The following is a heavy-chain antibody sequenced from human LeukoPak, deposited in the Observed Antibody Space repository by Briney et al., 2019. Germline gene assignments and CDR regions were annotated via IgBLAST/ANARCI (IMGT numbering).Heavy chain of an antibody. V-gene: IGHV3-7*03. CDR1: GFTFGTSW. D-gene: IGHD3-22*01. Sequence: GGSLRLSCAASGFTFGTSWMTWVRQAPGKGLEWVANINPSGTEKYYQGSVKGRFTVSRDNTKNSLYLQLDSLRAEDTAVYYCAMLRYYYDSSESGVFDYWGQGTLVTVSS. CDR3: AMLRYYYDSSESGVFDY. CDR2: INPSGTEK. J-gene: IGHJ4*02.